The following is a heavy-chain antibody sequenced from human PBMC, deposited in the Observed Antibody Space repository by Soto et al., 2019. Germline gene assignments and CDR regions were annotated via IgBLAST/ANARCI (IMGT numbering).Heavy chain of an antibody. J-gene: IGHJ4*02. D-gene: IGHD3-22*01. V-gene: IGHV3-30*18. Sequence: QVQLVESGGGAVQPGRSLRLSCAASGFTFSSYGMHWVRQAPGKGLEWVAVISYDGSNKYYADSVKGRFTISRDNSKNTLYLQMNSLRAEDTAVYYCAKIPGSGSSGYFDYWGQGTLVTVSS. CDR1: GFTFSSYG. CDR3: AKIPGSGSSGYFDY. CDR2: ISYDGSNK.